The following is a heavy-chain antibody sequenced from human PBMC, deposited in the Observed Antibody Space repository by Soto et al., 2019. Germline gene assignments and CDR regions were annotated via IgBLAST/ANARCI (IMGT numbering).Heavy chain of an antibody. CDR3: ARPHEPLVPAGLVDY. CDR2: FVPIFGTP. Sequence: QVQLVQSGAEVKEPGSSVKVSCKSSGPTFISYAISWVRHAPGQGLEWMGGFVPIFGTPNYAQKFQGRITITADESTSTADMELSSLTVEDTAVFYCARPHEPLVPAGLVDYWGQGTLVIVSS. J-gene: IGHJ4*02. V-gene: IGHV1-69*12. CDR1: GPTFISYA. D-gene: IGHD2-2*01.